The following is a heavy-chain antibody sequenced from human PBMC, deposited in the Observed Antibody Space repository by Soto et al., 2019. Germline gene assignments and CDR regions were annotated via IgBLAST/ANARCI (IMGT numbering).Heavy chain of an antibody. Sequence: PGGSLRLSCAASGFMFSDYGMSWVRQAPGKGLEWVANIKLDGSEKYYVDSVKGRFTISRDNAENSVYLEMNSLRAEDTAVYYCARDMYQLLHRAPLDYWGQGTLVTVSS. D-gene: IGHD2-2*01. V-gene: IGHV3-7*01. CDR1: GFMFSDYG. J-gene: IGHJ4*02. CDR2: IKLDGSEK. CDR3: ARDMYQLLHRAPLDY.